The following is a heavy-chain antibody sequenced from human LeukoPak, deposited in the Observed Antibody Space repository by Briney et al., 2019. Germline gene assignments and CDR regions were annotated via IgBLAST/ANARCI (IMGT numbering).Heavy chain of an antibody. V-gene: IGHV3-74*01. CDR1: GFAFSNYW. J-gene: IGHJ4*02. Sequence: PGGSLRLSCAASGFAFSNYWMHWVRQTPGKGLVWVSRIISDGSSTSYADSVKGRFTISRDNAKNTLYLQKNSLRAEDTAVYYCARDGSLPDYWGQGTLVTVSS. CDR2: IISDGSST. CDR3: ARDGSLPDY.